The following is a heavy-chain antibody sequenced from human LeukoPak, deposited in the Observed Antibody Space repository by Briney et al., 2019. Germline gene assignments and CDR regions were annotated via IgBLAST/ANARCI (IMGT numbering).Heavy chain of an antibody. D-gene: IGHD3-9*01. CDR2: IYYSGST. Sequence: PSETLSLTCTVSGGSISSGVYYWSWIRQPPGKGLEWIGYIYYSGSTYYNPSLKSRVTISVDTAKNQFSLKLSSVTAADTAVYYCARGVLRYFDWLLSGEDYFDYWGQGTLVTVSS. CDR1: GGSISSGVYY. CDR3: ARGVLRYFDWLLSGEDYFDY. J-gene: IGHJ4*02. V-gene: IGHV4-30-4*01.